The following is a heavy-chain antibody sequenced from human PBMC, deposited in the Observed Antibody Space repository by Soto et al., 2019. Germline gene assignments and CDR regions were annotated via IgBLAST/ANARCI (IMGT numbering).Heavy chain of an antibody. J-gene: IGHJ5*02. CDR1: GYTFTSYG. Sequence: QVQLVQSGTEVKKPGASVKVSCKTSGYTFTSYGIRWVRQAPGQGLEWMGLISPYNGDTIYARKFQGRVIVTADTATSTVYMELRSLRSDDTAVYYCVRDASSGYRGWWDPWGQGTLVTVSS. D-gene: IGHD5-18*01. CDR3: VRDASSGYRGWWDP. V-gene: IGHV1-18*01. CDR2: ISPYNGDT.